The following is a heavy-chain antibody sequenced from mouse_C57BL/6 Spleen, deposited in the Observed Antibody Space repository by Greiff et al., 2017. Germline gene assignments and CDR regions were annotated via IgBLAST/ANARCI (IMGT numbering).Heavy chain of an antibody. J-gene: IGHJ2*01. Sequence: EVMLVESEGGLVQPGSSMKLSCTASGFTFSDYYMAWVRQVPEKGLEWVANINYDGSSTYYLDRLKSHFIISRDNAKHILYLQMSSLKTEDTSTYYCAREAQADDFDYWGQGTTLTVSS. D-gene: IGHD3-2*02. CDR3: AREAQADDFDY. CDR1: GFTFSDYY. V-gene: IGHV5-16*01. CDR2: INYDGSST.